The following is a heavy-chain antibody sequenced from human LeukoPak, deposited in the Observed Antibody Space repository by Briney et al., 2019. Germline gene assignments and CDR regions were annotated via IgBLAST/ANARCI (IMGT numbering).Heavy chain of an antibody. CDR2: ISGSGGST. J-gene: IGHJ6*02. CDR3: AKDQGGYSYGPAFGNDGMDV. V-gene: IGHV3-23*01. Sequence: HPGGSLRLSCAASGFTFSSYAMSWVRQAPGKGLEWVSAISGSGGSTYYADSVKGRFTISRDNSKNTLYLQMNSLRAEDTAVYYCAKDQGGYSYGPAFGNDGMDVWGQGTTVTVSS. D-gene: IGHD5-18*01. CDR1: GFTFSSYA.